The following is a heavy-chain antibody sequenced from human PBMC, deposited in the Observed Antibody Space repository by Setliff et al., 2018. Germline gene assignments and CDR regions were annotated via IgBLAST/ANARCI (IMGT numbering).Heavy chain of an antibody. V-gene: IGHV3-49*04. J-gene: IGHJ4*03. Sequence: GGSLRLSCTASGFTFGDYAMSWVRQAPGKGLEWVGFIRSKAYGGTTEYAASVKGRFTISRDDSKSIAYLQMNSLKTEDTAVYYCARGRIRLPDYWGQGTTVTVSS. CDR3: ARGRIRLPDY. D-gene: IGHD4-17*01. CDR2: IRSKAYGGTT. CDR1: GFTFGDYA.